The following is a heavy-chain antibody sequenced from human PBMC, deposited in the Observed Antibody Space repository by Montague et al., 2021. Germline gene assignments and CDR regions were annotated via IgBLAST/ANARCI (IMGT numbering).Heavy chain of an antibody. J-gene: IGHJ6*03. D-gene: IGHD2-15*01. CDR2: IGASGDNT. CDR1: GFTLSSYA. CDR3: AKDHFSGGSYGGSGDMDV. Sequence: SLRLSCAASGFTLSSYAMGWVRQAPGKGLEWVSAIGASGDNTYYAESVKGRFTISRDVSENTLYLQMNSLGAEDTALYYCAKDHFSGGSYGGSGDMDVWGKGTTVTVSS. V-gene: IGHV3-23*01.